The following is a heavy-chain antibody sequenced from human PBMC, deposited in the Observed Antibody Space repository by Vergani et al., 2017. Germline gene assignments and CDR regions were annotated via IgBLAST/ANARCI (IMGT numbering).Heavy chain of an antibody. J-gene: IGHJ3*01. CDR1: GFTFSSYS. Sequence: EVQLVESGGGLVQPGGSLRLSCAASGFTFSSYSMNWVRQAPGKGRECVSYISSSSSTIYYADSVKGRFTISSDNAKNSLYLQMNSLSTEDTAVYYCARRCGRSGGDCYSDAFDVWGRGTVVAVSS. CDR3: ARRCGRSGGDCYSDAFDV. D-gene: IGHD2-15*01. CDR2: ISSSSSTI. V-gene: IGHV3-48*04.